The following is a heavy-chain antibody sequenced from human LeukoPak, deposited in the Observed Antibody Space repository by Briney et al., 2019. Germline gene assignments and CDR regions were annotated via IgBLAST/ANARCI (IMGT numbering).Heavy chain of an antibody. CDR2: IYSGGST. J-gene: IGHJ4*02. CDR1: GFTVSSNY. CDR3: ARYLLNGDLDY. D-gene: IGHD4-17*01. V-gene: IGHV3-53*01. Sequence: GGSLRLSCAASGFTVSSNYMSWVRQAPGKGLEWVSVIYSGGSTYYADSVKGRFTISRDNSKNTLYLQMSSLRAEDTAVYYCARYLLNGDLDYWGQGTLVTVSS.